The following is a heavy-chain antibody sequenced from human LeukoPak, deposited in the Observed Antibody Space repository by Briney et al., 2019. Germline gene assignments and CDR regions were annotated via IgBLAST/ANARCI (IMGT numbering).Heavy chain of an antibody. D-gene: IGHD1-14*01. Sequence: GGSLRLSCAASGFTFSSYGMHWVRQAPGKGLEWVAVISYDGSNKYYADSVKGRFTISRDNSKNTLYLQMNSLRAEDTAVYYCAKSHNGNLDYWGQGTLVTVSS. J-gene: IGHJ4*02. CDR1: GFTFSSYG. CDR3: AKSHNGNLDY. CDR2: ISYDGSNK. V-gene: IGHV3-30*18.